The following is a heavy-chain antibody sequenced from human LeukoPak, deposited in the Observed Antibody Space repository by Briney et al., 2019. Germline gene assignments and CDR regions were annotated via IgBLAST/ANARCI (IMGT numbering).Heavy chain of an antibody. D-gene: IGHD3-10*01. CDR3: ARLSYYYGSGSPLKFDP. Sequence: GGSLGLSCAASGFTFSSYWMSWVRQAPGKGLEWVANIKQDGSEKYYVDSVKGRFTISRDNAKNSLYLQMNSLRAEDTAVYYCARLSYYYGSGSPLKFDPWGQGTLVAVSS. J-gene: IGHJ5*02. CDR2: IKQDGSEK. CDR1: GFTFSSYW. V-gene: IGHV3-7*01.